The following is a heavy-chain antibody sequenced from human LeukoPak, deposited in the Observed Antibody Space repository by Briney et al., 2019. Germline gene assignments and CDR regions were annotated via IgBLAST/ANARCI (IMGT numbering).Heavy chain of an antibody. Sequence: GGSLRLSCAASGFTFSSYSMNWVRQAPGKGLEWVSSISSSSSYIYYADSVKGRFTISRDNAKNSLYLQMNSLRAEDTAVYCCARGSYSSSSFDYWGQGTLVTVSS. CDR2: ISSSSSYI. V-gene: IGHV3-21*01. J-gene: IGHJ4*02. CDR3: ARGSYSSSSFDY. CDR1: GFTFSSYS. D-gene: IGHD6-6*01.